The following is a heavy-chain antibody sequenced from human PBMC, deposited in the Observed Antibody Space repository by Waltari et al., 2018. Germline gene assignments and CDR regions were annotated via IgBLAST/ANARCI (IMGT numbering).Heavy chain of an antibody. D-gene: IGHD3-22*01. V-gene: IGHV4-30-4*08. J-gene: IGHJ4*02. CDR3: ARAVSIDRIVVVTHFDY. CDR2: ICYSGST. Sequence: QVQLQESGPGLVKPSQTLALTCAVSGASVRSGDFCWSWIRQPHGKGLEWIGYICYSGSTYYNPSLKSRLSRSVDTSKNQFSLNLNSVTAADTAMYYCARAVSIDRIVVVTHFDYWGQGTLVTVSS. CDR1: GASVRSGDFC.